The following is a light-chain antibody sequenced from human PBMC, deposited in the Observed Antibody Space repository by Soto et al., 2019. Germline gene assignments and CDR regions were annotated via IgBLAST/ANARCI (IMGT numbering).Light chain of an antibody. CDR2: EVI. V-gene: IGLV2-14*01. J-gene: IGLJ1*01. CDR3: SSYTTTATYV. Sequence: QSVLAQPASVSGSPGQSITISCTGTTSDLAGYNYVSWYQQYPGKAPKLMIYEVINRSSGVSNRFSGSKSAKSASLTISGLQAEDEADYYCSSYTTTATYVSGTGTKV. CDR1: TSDLAGYNY.